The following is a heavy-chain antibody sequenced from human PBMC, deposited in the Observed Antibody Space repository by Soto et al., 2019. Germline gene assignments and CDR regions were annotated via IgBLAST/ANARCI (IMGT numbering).Heavy chain of an antibody. J-gene: IGHJ4*02. D-gene: IGHD6-13*01. Sequence: QVQLQESGPGLVKPSETLSLTCTVSGGSISSYYWSWIRQPPGKGLEWIGYIYYSGSTNYNPSLKSRVTISVDASKNRFSLKLSSVTDADTAVYYCARHGPIAAAGTVFDYWGQGTLVTVSS. CDR1: GGSISSYY. CDR3: ARHGPIAAAGTVFDY. V-gene: IGHV4-59*08. CDR2: IYYSGST.